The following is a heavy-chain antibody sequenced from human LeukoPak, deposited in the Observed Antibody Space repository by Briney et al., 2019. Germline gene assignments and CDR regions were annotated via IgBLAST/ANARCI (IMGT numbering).Heavy chain of an antibody. V-gene: IGHV4-59*01. J-gene: IGHJ4*02. CDR3: ARNPATFSGYYGGLDY. D-gene: IGHD3-22*01. Sequence: KASETLSLTCTVSGGSISSYYWSWIRQPPGKGLEWIGYIYYSGSTNYNPSLKSRVTISVDTSKNQFSLKLSSVTAADTAVYYCARNPATFSGYYGGLDYWGQGTLVTVSS. CDR2: IYYSGST. CDR1: GGSISSYY.